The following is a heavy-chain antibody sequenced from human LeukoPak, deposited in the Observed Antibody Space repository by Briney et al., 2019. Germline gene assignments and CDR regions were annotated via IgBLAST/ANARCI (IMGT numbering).Heavy chain of an antibody. V-gene: IGHV3-23*01. J-gene: IGHJ3*01. Sequence: GGSLRLSCEASGFPLSDYAMTWVRQAPGKGLEWVSSIKGSGGGSSYADSVKGRFTMTRDNSKSTLYLQMNSLRAGDTAVYFCGRDPNGDYVGAFEFWGQGTLVTVSS. D-gene: IGHD4-17*01. CDR3: GRDPNGDYVGAFEF. CDR2: IKGSGGGS. CDR1: GFPLSDYA.